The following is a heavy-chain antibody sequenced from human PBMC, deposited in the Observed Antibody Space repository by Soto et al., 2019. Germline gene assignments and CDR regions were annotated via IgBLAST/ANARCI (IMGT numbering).Heavy chain of an antibody. CDR3: TVLKKVYCVGRTCYSLRFDS. CDR2: IKSESDGGTT. D-gene: IGHD2-15*01. V-gene: IGHV3-15*01. CDR1: RSTFINAW. Sequence: EVQLVESGGGLVTPGGSLRLSCAASRSTFINAWIAWVRQAPGKGLEWVAHIKSESDGGTTDYAAPVKGRFTISRDASKNSLFLQMTSLNTEDTGVYYCTVLKKVYCVGRTCYSLRFDSWGQGTLVTVSS. J-gene: IGHJ5*01.